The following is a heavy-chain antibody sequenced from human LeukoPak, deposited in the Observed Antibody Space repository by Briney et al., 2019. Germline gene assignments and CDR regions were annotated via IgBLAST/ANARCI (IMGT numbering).Heavy chain of an antibody. CDR2: ISSSSSYL. Sequence: GGSLRLSCAASGFTFSYYTMNWVRQAPGKGLEWVSSISSSSSYLYYADSVMGRFTISRDNAKNSLYLQVNSLRAEDTALYYCARDFYYYASGSYNGHDTVDYWGQGTLVSVSS. CDR1: GFTFSYYT. J-gene: IGHJ4*02. CDR3: ARDFYYYASGSYNGHDTVDY. D-gene: IGHD3-10*01. V-gene: IGHV3-21*01.